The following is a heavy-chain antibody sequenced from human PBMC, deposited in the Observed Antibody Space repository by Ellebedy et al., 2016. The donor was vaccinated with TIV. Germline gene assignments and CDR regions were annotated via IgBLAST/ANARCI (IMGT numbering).Heavy chain of an antibody. V-gene: IGHV4-34*01. CDR2: INHNGST. D-gene: IGHD6-13*01. CDR3: VRWESAGPRDY. CDR1: GGSFTDYY. Sequence: MPSETLSLTCAVYGGSFTDYYWTWIRQPPGKGLEWIGEINHNGSTSYDPSLKSRVTMSVDTSKNQFSLKLKSVTAADTAVYYCVRWESAGPRDYWGQGTLVTVSS. J-gene: IGHJ4*02.